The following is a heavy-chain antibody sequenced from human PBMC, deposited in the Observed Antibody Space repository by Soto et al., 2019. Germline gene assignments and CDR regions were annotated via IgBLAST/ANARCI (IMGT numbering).Heavy chain of an antibody. CDR3: ARDMAPNWFDP. J-gene: IGHJ5*02. Sequence: GSLRLSCAASGFTFSSYSMNWVRQAPGKGLEWVSSISSSSSYIYYADSVKGRFTISRDNAKNSLYLQMNSLRAEDTAVYYCARDMAPNWFDPWGQGTLVTVSS. CDR1: GFTFSSYS. CDR2: ISSSSSYI. D-gene: IGHD3-10*01. V-gene: IGHV3-21*01.